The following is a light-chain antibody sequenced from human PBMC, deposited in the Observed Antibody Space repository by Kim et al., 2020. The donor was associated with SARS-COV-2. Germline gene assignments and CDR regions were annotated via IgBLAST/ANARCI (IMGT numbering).Light chain of an antibody. CDR2: DAS. J-gene: IGKJ4*01. CDR1: QTLSSSY. Sequence: DIVLTQSPGTLSLSPGERATVSCRASQTLSSSYLAWYQQRPGQAPRLLIYDASRRASGIPDRFSGSGSGTDFALTISRLEPEDSAVYYCQQFGAFGGGTKLEI. CDR3: QQFGA. V-gene: IGKV3-20*01.